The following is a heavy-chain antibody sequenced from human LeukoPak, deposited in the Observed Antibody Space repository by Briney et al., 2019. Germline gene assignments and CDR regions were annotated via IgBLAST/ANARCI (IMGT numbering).Heavy chain of an antibody. CDR1: GFTFSYYA. V-gene: IGHV3-23*01. CDR3: GKAFNYGSGYNYKTFDS. CDR2: ITGTDGST. J-gene: IGHJ5*01. D-gene: IGHD3-10*01. Sequence: AGGSLRLSCAASGFTFSYYAMSWVRQAPGEGLEWVSGITGTDGSTYYADSVKGRFTISRDNSKSTLYLQMNCLRAEDTALYYCGKAFNYGSGYNYKTFDSWGQGTVVTVSS.